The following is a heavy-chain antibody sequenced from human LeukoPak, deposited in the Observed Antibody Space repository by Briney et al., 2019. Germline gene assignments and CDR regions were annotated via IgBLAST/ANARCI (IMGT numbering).Heavy chain of an antibody. J-gene: IGHJ4*02. D-gene: IGHD5-18*01. CDR2: IKKDGSEK. Sequence: GGSLRLSRAASRFTFSSYWMSWVRQAPGKGLEWVANIKKDGSEKYYVDSVKGRFTISRDNAKTSLYLQMNNLRAEDTAVYYCARHLSGITGYTYGRGIDYWGQGTLVTVSS. CDR1: RFTFSSYW. CDR3: ARHLSGITGYTYGRGIDY. V-gene: IGHV3-7*01.